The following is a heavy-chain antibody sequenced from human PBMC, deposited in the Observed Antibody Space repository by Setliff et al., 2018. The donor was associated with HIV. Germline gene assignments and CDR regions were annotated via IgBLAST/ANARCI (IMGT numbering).Heavy chain of an antibody. CDR3: AKTPKMYPEYFDY. D-gene: IGHD2-2*01. CDR2: ISGSGDTT. Sequence: GGSLRLSCAASGFTFSSYAMTWVRQAPGKGLEWVSGISGSGDTTYYADSVKGRFTISRDNSKNTLYLQMNSLRAEDTAVYYCAKTPKMYPEYFDYWGQGTLVT. CDR1: GFTFSSYA. J-gene: IGHJ4*02. V-gene: IGHV3-23*01.